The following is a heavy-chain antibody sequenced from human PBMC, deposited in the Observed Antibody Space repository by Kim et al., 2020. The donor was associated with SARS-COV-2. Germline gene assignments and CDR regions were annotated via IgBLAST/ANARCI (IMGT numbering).Heavy chain of an antibody. D-gene: IGHD1-26*01. V-gene: IGHV4-39*07. CDR2: IYYDGSI. CDR3: ARVGAGHKWVDP. Sequence: SETLSLTCTVSGGSTSSSSYYWGWVRQPPGAGLEWVGHIYYDGSIYYNPSLKSRVTISADTSKNHFSLRLNSVTAADTAVYYCARVGAGHKWVDPWGPGTLVTVSS. CDR1: GGSTSSSSYY. J-gene: IGHJ5*02.